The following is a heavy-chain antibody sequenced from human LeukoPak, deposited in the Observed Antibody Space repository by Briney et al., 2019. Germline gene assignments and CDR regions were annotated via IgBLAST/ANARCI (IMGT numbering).Heavy chain of an antibody. D-gene: IGHD3-10*01. CDR3: AKHYYGSGSYYDAFDI. CDR2: ISGSGGST. J-gene: IGHJ3*02. CDR1: GFTFSSYA. Sequence: PGGSLRPSCAASGFTFSSYAMSWVRQAPGKGLEWVSAISGSGGSTYYADSVKGRFTISRDNSKNTLYLQMNSLRAEDTAVYYCAKHYYGSGSYYDAFDIWGQGTMVTVSS. V-gene: IGHV3-23*01.